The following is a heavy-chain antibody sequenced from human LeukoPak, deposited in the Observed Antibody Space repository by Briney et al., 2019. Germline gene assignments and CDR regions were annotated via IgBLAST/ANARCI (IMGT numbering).Heavy chain of an antibody. Sequence: SETLSLTCAVYGGSFSGYYWSWIRQPPGKGLEWIGEINHSGSTNYNPSLKSRVTISVDTSKNQVSLKLSSVTAADTAVYYCASRDTATGLDWGQGTLVTVSS. CDR1: GGSFSGYY. J-gene: IGHJ4*02. CDR2: INHSGST. V-gene: IGHV4-34*01. D-gene: IGHD5-18*01. CDR3: ASRDTATGLD.